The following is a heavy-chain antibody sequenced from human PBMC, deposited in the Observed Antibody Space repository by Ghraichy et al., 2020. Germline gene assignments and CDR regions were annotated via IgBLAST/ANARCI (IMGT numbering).Heavy chain of an antibody. CDR1: GGSISSSNW. CDR3: TSNRGLGSYFDS. J-gene: IGHJ4*02. V-gene: IGHV4-4*02. D-gene: IGHD3-10*01. Sequence: SETLSLTCAVSGGSISSSNWCCWVRQPPGKGLEWIGEIYHSGRTNYDPSLKSRVTISVDKSKNQFSLNLSSVTAADTAVYYCTSNRGLGSYFDSWGQGTLVTVSS. CDR2: IYHSGRT.